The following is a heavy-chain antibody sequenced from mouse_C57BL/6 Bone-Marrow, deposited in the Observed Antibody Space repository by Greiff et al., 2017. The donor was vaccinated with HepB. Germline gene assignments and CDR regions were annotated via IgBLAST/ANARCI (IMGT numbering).Heavy chain of an antibody. V-gene: IGHV1-82*01. Sequence: VQLQQSGPELVKPGASVKISCKASGYAFSSSWMNWVKQRPGKGLEWIGRIYPGDGDTNYNGKFKGKATLTADKSSSTAYMQLSSLTSEDSAVYFCASPPSYYRYAMDYWGQGTSVTVSS. CDR2: IYPGDGDT. D-gene: IGHD1-1*01. J-gene: IGHJ4*01. CDR1: GYAFSSSW. CDR3: ASPPSYYRYAMDY.